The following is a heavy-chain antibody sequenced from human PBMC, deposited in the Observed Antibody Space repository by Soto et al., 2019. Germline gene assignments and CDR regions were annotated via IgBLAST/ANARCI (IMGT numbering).Heavy chain of an antibody. V-gene: IGHV4-34*01. D-gene: IGHD3-10*01. CDR3: AREILLYGSGSYYLDY. Sequence: SETLSLTCAVYGGSFSGYYWSWIRQPPGKGLEWIGEINHSGSTNYNPSLKSRVTISVDTSKNQFSLKQSSVTAADTAVYYCAREILLYGSGSYYLDYWGQGTLVTVSS. CDR1: GGSFSGYY. J-gene: IGHJ4*02. CDR2: INHSGST.